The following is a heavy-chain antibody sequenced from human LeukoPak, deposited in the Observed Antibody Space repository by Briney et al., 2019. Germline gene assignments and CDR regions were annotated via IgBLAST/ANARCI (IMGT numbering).Heavy chain of an antibody. CDR2: ICYSGTT. D-gene: IGHD3-16*01. J-gene: IGHJ5*02. CDR1: GGSISSSNYC. V-gene: IGHV4-39*01. CDR3: ARHRRGGIGDFDP. Sequence: SETLSLTCTVSGGSISSSNYCWDWIRQPPGQGLEWIGSICYSGTTYYKPSLKSRVIISVDTSKNQFSLKLSSVTAADTAVYYCARHRRGGIGDFDPWGQGTLVTVSS.